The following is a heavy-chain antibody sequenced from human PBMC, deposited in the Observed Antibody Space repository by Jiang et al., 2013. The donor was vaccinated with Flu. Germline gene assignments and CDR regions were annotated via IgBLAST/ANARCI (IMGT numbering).Heavy chain of an antibody. Sequence: SQTLSLTCAVTGDSVSSSTSAWNWTRQSPSRGLEWLGRTYYRSKWYNDYAVSVEGRISIDGDTYRNQFSLQLNSVTPDDTAVYFCARDLFGDNGYFHHWGQGTLVTVSS. V-gene: IGHV6-1*01. CDR3: ARDLFGDNGYFHH. D-gene: IGHD4-17*01. J-gene: IGHJ1*01. CDR2: TYYRSKWYN. CDR1: GDSVSSSTSA.